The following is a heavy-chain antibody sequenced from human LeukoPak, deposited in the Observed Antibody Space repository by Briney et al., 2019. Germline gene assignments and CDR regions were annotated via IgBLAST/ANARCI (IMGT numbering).Heavy chain of an antibody. J-gene: IGHJ4*02. Sequence: GGSLRLSCAASGFTFSNYAMSWARQAPGKGLEWVSAISGSGGSTYYADSVKGRFTISRDSSKNTLYLQMNSLRAEDTAVYYCTKGTIWLPFDYWGQGTLVTVSS. D-gene: IGHD5-18*01. CDR3: TKGTIWLPFDY. V-gene: IGHV3-23*01. CDR2: ISGSGGST. CDR1: GFTFSNYA.